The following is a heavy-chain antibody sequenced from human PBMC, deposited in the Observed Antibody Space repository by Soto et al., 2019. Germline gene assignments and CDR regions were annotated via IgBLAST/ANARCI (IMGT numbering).Heavy chain of an antibody. V-gene: IGHV4-59*01. CDR3: ASGGNWFDP. Sequence: SETLSLTCNVSGGSISNYYWTWVRQSPEKGLEWIGYMYYNGNINYNPSLKSRVTISIDTSKNQFSLTLKSVTAADTAVYYCASGGNWFDPWGQGVLVTV. J-gene: IGHJ5*02. CDR2: MYYNGNI. D-gene: IGHD3-16*01. CDR1: GGSISNYY.